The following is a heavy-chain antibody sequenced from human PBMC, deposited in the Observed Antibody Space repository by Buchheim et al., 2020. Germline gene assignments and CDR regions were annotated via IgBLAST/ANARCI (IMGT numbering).Heavy chain of an antibody. J-gene: IGHJ5*02. D-gene: IGHD6-19*01. CDR1: GFTFDSYG. CDR3: AKVGDSSGWLS. CDR2: ISASGDST. V-gene: IGHV3-23*01. Sequence: EVQLLESGGHLVQPGGPLRLSCAASGFTFDSYGMRWVRQAPGKGPEWVSAISASGDSTHYADSVKGRFTISRDNSKNTLYLPMNSLRADDTALYYCAKVGDSSGWLSWGQGTL.